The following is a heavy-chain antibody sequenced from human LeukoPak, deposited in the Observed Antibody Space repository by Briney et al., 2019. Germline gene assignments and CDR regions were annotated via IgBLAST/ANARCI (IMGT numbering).Heavy chain of an antibody. D-gene: IGHD6-19*01. CDR1: GFTFSSYG. Sequence: GRTLRLSCAASGFTFSSYGMSWVRQAPEKGLQWVSAISGGGVSTYYADSVRGRFTISRDNSKNTLYLQMNSLRAEDTAVYYCARKVAAPDYWGQGTLVTVSS. CDR3: ARKVAAPDY. J-gene: IGHJ4*02. V-gene: IGHV3-23*01. CDR2: ISGGGVST.